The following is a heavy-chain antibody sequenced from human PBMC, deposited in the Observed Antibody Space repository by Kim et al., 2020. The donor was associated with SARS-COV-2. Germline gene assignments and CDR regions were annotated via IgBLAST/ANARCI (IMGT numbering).Heavy chain of an antibody. Sequence: TNDSPKLKNRVTISVDTSKNQYSLKLSSMTAADTAVYYGARDVGSAFDIWGQGTMVTVSS. CDR3: ARDVGSAFDI. V-gene: IGHV4-59*01. D-gene: IGHD1-26*01. CDR2: T. J-gene: IGHJ3*02.